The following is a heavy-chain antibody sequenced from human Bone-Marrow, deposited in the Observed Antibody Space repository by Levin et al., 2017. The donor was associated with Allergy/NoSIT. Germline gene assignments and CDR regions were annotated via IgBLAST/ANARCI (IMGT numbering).Heavy chain of an antibody. D-gene: IGHD6-13*01. CDR3: ARGPLRAAAGTS. V-gene: IGHV3-7*01. CDR2: IKEDGSIT. Sequence: GGSLRLSCAASGFSFSNYWMGWVRQTPGKGLEWVANIKEDGSITSYVDSVKGRFTISRDNAKNSLFLQLNSLRDEDTALYYCARGPLRAAAGTSWGQGTLVTVSS. J-gene: IGHJ5*02. CDR1: GFSFSNYW.